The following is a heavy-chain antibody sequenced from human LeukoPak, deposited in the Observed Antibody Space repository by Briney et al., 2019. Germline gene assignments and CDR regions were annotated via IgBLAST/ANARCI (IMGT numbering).Heavy chain of an antibody. J-gene: IGHJ4*02. CDR3: ARLFHPALSGNYPFDY. V-gene: IGHV4-59*01. D-gene: IGHD1-26*01. Sequence: SETLSLTYTVSGGSISGYYWSWVRQPPGKGLEWIAYIYYSGSTNYNPSLKSRVTISVDTSKNQFSLKLNSVTAADTAVYYCARLFHPALSGNYPFDYWGQGTLVTVSS. CDR2: IYYSGST. CDR1: GGSISGYY.